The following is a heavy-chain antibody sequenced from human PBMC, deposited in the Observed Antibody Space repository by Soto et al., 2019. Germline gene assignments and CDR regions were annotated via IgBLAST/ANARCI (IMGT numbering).Heavy chain of an antibody. V-gene: IGHV4-31*03. CDR1: GGSISSGGYY. Sequence: QVQLQESGPGLVKPSQTLSLTCTVSGGSISSGGYYWSWIRQHPGKGLEWIGYIYYSGSTYYNPSLKKRGTISVDTSKNQFSLKLSSVTAADTAVYYCARVLLWFGEYTSWFDPWGQGTLVTVSS. D-gene: IGHD3-10*01. CDR2: IYYSGST. CDR3: ARVLLWFGEYTSWFDP. J-gene: IGHJ5*02.